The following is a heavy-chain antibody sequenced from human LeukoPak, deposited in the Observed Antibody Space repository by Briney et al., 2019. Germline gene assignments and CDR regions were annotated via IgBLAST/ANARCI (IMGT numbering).Heavy chain of an antibody. CDR2: ISSSGSNI. Sequence: GGSLRLSCVASGFTFSSYEMNWVRQAPGKGLEWVSYISSSGSNIYCADSVKGRFTISRDNAKNSLFLQMNSLRVEDTAVYYCAGYNWNYGPHWFDPWGQGTLVTVSS. D-gene: IGHD1-7*01. CDR3: AGYNWNYGPHWFDP. J-gene: IGHJ5*02. V-gene: IGHV3-48*03. CDR1: GFTFSSYE.